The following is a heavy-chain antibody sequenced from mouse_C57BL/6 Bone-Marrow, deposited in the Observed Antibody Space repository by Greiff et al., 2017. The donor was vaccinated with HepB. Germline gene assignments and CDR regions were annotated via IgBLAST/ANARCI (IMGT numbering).Heavy chain of an antibody. J-gene: IGHJ2*01. Sequence: EVHLVESGGDLVKPGGSLKLSCAASGFTFSSYGKSWVRQTPDKRLEWVATISSGGSYTYYPDSVKGRFTISRDNAKNTLYLQMSSLKSEDTAMYYCARHWGSRDYWGQGTTLTVSS. CDR1: GFTFSSYG. CDR3: ARHWGSRDY. D-gene: IGHD1-1*01. V-gene: IGHV5-6*01. CDR2: ISSGGSYT.